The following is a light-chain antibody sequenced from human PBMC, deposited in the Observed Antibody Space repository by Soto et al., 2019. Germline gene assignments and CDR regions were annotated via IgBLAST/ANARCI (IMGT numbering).Light chain of an antibody. CDR1: QSISSR. CDR3: QQYDSYAWT. CDR2: DAS. V-gene: IGKV1-5*01. Sequence: DIQVTQSPSVLSASVRDRVTITCRASQSISSRLAWYQQKPGKAPKLLIYDASSLESGVPSRFSGIGSGTEFTLTITSLQPDDFATYYCQQYDSYAWTFGQGTKVDIK. J-gene: IGKJ1*01.